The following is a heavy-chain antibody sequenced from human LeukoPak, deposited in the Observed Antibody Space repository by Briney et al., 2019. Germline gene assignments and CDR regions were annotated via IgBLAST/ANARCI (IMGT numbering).Heavy chain of an antibody. CDR2: IHYTGAT. J-gene: IGHJ2*01. Sequence: AETLSLTCAVYGGSFRGYYWSWIRQPPGKGLEWIGEIHYTGATNYKPSLKSRVTISGDPSKNQFSLRVSSVTAADTAVYYCARGVLGPYYFDLWGRGTLVTVSS. D-gene: IGHD7-27*01. CDR3: ARGVLGPYYFDL. V-gene: IGHV4-34*01. CDR1: GGSFRGYY.